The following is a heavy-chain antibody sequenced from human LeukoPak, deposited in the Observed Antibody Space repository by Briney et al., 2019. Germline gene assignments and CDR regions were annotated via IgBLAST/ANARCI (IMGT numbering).Heavy chain of an antibody. D-gene: IGHD6-19*01. CDR3: ARLGSSAPLYYLDY. CDR1: GGSISSSSYY. Sequence: SETLSLTCTVSGGSISSSSYYWGWIRQPPGKGLERIGNIYYSGSTYYNPSLKSRVTISADTSKNQFSLKLSAVTAADSAMYYCARLGSSAPLYYLDYWGQGTLVTVSS. CDR2: IYYSGST. J-gene: IGHJ4*02. V-gene: IGHV4-39*01.